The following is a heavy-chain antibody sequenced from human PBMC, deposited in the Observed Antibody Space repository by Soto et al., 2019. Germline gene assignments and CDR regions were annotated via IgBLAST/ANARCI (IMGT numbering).Heavy chain of an antibody. CDR1: GFTFSIYN. CDR2: ISSSSSYI. D-gene: IGHD4-4*01. Sequence: GGSLRLSRASSGFTFSIYNINWVPQAPGKGLELVSSISSSSSYIYYADSVKGRFTISRDNAKNSLYLQMNSLRAEDTAVYYCARDPLQSNWFDPWGQGTLVTVSS. CDR3: ARDPLQSNWFDP. V-gene: IGHV3-21*01. J-gene: IGHJ5*02.